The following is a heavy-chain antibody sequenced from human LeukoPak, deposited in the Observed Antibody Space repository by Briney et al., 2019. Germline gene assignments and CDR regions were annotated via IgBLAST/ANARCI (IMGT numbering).Heavy chain of an antibody. CDR2: INHNGNVN. CDR3: ATVNSAYGSSSWFS. Sequence: PGGSLRLSCAASGFTFSSYWMNWARQAPGKGLEWVASINHNGNVNYYVDSVKGRFTISRDNAKNSLYLQMNSLRAEDTAVYYCATVNSAYGSSSWFSWGQGTLVTVSS. D-gene: IGHD6-13*01. CDR1: GFTFSSYW. J-gene: IGHJ5*02. V-gene: IGHV3-7*01.